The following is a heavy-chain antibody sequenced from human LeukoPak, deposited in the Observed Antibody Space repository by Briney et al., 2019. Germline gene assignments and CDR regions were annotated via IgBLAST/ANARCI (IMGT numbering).Heavy chain of an antibody. V-gene: IGHV3-7*01. J-gene: IGHJ4*02. D-gene: IGHD6-13*01. CDR1: GFTFSSYA. CDR2: IKQDGSEK. CDR3: ARDGSSWYVGEDY. Sequence: GGSLRLSCAASGFTFSSYAMSWVRQAPGKGLEWVANIKQDGSEKYYVDSVKGRFTISRDNAKNSLYLQMNSLRAEDTAVYYCARDGSSWYVGEDYWGQGTLVTVSS.